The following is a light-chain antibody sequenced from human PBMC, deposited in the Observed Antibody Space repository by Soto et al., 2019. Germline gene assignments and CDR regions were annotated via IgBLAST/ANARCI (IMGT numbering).Light chain of an antibody. V-gene: IGKV3-11*01. Sequence: EIVFTQSPVTLSLSPGDRATLSCRASQSVSSYLAWYQQKPGQAPRLLIYDASNRATGISARFSGSGSGTDFTLTISSLEPEDFAVYYCQQLGTFGGGTKVDIK. J-gene: IGKJ4*01. CDR3: QQLGT. CDR2: DAS. CDR1: QSVSSY.